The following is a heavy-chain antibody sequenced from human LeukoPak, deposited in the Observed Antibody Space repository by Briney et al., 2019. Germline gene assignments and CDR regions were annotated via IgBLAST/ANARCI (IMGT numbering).Heavy chain of an antibody. V-gene: IGHV4-34*01. Sequence: PSETLSLTCAVYGGSFSGYYWSWIRQPPGKGLEWIGEINHSGSTNYNPSLKSRVTISVDTSKNQFSLKLSSVTAVDTAVYYCATYGSGSYTYFDYWGQGTLVTVSS. CDR3: ATYGSGSYTYFDY. D-gene: IGHD3-10*01. CDR1: GGSFSGYY. J-gene: IGHJ4*02. CDR2: INHSGST.